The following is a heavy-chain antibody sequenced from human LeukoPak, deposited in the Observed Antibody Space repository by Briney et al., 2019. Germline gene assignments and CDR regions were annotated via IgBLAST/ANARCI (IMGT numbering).Heavy chain of an antibody. J-gene: IGHJ4*02. CDR1: GFTFSSYG. D-gene: IGHD2-2*01. V-gene: IGHV3-30*03. CDR3: ARRSSTLLDY. Sequence: GRSLRLSCAASGFTFSSYGMHWVRQAPGKGLEWVAVISYDGSNKYYADSVKGRFTISRDNSKNTLYLQMNSLRAEDTAVYYCARRSSTLLDYWGQGTLVTVSS. CDR2: ISYDGSNK.